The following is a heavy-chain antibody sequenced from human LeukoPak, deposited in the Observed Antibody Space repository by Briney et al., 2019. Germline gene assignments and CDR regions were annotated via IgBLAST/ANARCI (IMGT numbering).Heavy chain of an antibody. CDR2: IYYSGST. Sequence: SETLSLTCTVSGVSISSYFWSWIRQPPGKGLEWIGYIYYSGSTNYNPSLKSRVTISVDTSKNQFSLKLSSVTAADTAVYYCARDAGRGATFDYWGQGTLVTVSS. V-gene: IGHV4-59*01. CDR1: GVSISSYF. J-gene: IGHJ4*02. CDR3: ARDAGRGATFDY. D-gene: IGHD1-26*01.